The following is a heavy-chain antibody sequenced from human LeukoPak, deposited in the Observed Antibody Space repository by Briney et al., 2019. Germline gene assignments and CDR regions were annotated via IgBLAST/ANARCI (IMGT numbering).Heavy chain of an antibody. Sequence: PGGSLRLSCAASGFTFSSYAMHWVRQAPGKGLEWVAVISYDGSNKYYADSVKGRFTISRDNSKNTLYLQMNSLRAEDTAVYYCAREMIAAAVFDYWGQGTLVTVSS. CDR3: AREMIAAAVFDY. V-gene: IGHV3-30-3*01. D-gene: IGHD6-13*01. J-gene: IGHJ4*02. CDR2: ISYDGSNK. CDR1: GFTFSSYA.